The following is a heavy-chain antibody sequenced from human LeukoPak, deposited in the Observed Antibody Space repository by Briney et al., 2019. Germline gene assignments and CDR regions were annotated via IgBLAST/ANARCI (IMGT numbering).Heavy chain of an antibody. D-gene: IGHD3-10*01. CDR2: INDSGST. CDR1: GGSISSGGYY. CDR3: ARGSVSGRYYNRYYYYHMDV. Sequence: PSQTLSLTCTVSGGSISSGGYYWSWIRQHPGKGLEWIGYINDSGSTCYNPSLKSRITISVDTSKNQFSLRLSSETAADTAVYYCARGSVSGRYYNRYYYYHMDVWGKGTTVTVAS. V-gene: IGHV4-31*03. J-gene: IGHJ6*03.